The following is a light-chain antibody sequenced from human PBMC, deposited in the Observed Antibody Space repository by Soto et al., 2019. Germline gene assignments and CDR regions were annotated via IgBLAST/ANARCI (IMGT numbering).Light chain of an antibody. CDR3: QQYNYWPMYT. Sequence: EIVMTQSPATLSVSPGETATLSCRASQSVSSNLAWYQQKPGQAPRLLIYDASTRATGIPARFSGSGSGTEFTLTISSLQSEDFAVYYWQQYNYWPMYTFGQGTKLEIK. V-gene: IGKV3-15*01. CDR1: QSVSSN. J-gene: IGKJ2*01. CDR2: DAS.